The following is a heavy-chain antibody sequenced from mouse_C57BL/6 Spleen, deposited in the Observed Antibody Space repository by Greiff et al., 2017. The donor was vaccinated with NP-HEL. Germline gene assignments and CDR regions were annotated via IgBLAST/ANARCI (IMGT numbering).Heavy chain of an antibody. Sequence: VQLQQSGPVLVKPGASVKMSCKASGYTFTDYYMNWVKQSHGKSLEWIGVINPYNGGTSYNQKFKGKATLTVDKSSSTAYMELNSLTSEDSAVYYCARGGYYENFDYWGQGTTLTVSS. CDR3: ARGGYYENFDY. CDR2: INPYNGGT. V-gene: IGHV1-19*01. CDR1: GYTFTDYY. J-gene: IGHJ2*01. D-gene: IGHD2-4*01.